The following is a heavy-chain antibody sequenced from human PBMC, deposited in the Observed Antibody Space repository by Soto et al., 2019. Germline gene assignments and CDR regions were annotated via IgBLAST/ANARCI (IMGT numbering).Heavy chain of an antibody. D-gene: IGHD6-13*01. Sequence: QVQLQESGPGLVKPSQTLSLSCTVSGGSIRSGGYYWTWIRQHPGKGLEWIGYTYYSGYTNYNPSLKSRVTISVDASKNQFSVKLSSVTAADTAVYYYARVLSTAAVDYWGQGTLVTVSS. J-gene: IGHJ4*02. CDR2: TYYSGYT. V-gene: IGHV4-31*03. CDR3: ARVLSTAAVDY. CDR1: GGSIRSGGYY.